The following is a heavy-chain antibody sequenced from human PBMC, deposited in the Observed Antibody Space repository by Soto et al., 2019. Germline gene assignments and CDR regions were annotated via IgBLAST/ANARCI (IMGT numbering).Heavy chain of an antibody. D-gene: IGHD2-8*01. V-gene: IGHV3-48*02. CDR1: EFTFSSYR. Sequence: EVQLVESGGGLVQPGGSLRLSCAASEFTFSSYRMNWVRQAPGKGLEWVSYISSSSSIIFYADSVKGRFTISRDNVKNSLYLQMNSLRDEDTAVYYCARDCTNGVCSVDCWGQGTLVTVSS. J-gene: IGHJ4*02. CDR3: ARDCTNGVCSVDC. CDR2: ISSSSSII.